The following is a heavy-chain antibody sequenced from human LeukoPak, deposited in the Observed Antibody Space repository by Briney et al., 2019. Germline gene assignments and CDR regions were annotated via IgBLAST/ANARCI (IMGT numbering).Heavy chain of an antibody. CDR1: GRSISSYY. CDR2: IYTSGST. V-gene: IGHV4-4*07. D-gene: IGHD2-2*01. J-gene: IGHJ3*01. CDR3: ARVFHLTDGVPAAIRAYAFDV. Sequence: SETLSLTCSVSGRSISSYYWTWIRQPAGKGLEWIGLIYTSGSTNYNPSLKSRVTISVDKSKNQFSLKLSSVTAADTAVYYCARVFHLTDGVPAAIRAYAFDVWGQGTMVTVSS.